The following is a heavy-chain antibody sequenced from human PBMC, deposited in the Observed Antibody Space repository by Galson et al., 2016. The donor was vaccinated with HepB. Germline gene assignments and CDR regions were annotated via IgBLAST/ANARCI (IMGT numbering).Heavy chain of an antibody. CDR2: IYWDDDK. CDR3: VHCTRTIFCVLIDY. J-gene: IGHJ4*02. Sequence: PALVKPTQTLTLTCTFSGFSLSSILGGVGWIRQPPGKALEWLALIYWDDDKRYNPPSLKSSLSITKDTSKNQVFLTMTNMDSVDTATYYCVHCTRTIFCVLIDYWGLGTLVTVSS. V-gene: IGHV2-5*02. D-gene: IGHD3-3*01. CDR1: GFSLSSILGG.